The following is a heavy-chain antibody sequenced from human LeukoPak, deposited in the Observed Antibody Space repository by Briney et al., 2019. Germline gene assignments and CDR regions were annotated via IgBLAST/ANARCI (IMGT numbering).Heavy chain of an antibody. D-gene: IGHD6-13*01. J-gene: IGHJ4*02. V-gene: IGHV3-48*01. CDR3: AKGVLGIADTFDY. Sequence: GGSLRLSCAASGFTFSSYSMNWVRQAPGKGLEWVSYISSSSSTIYYADSVKGRFTISRDNAKNSLYLQMNSLRAEDTAVYYCAKGVLGIADTFDYWGQGTLVTVSS. CDR1: GFTFSSYS. CDR2: ISSSSSTI.